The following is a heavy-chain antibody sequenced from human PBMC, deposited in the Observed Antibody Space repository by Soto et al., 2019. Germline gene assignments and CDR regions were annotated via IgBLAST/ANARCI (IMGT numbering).Heavy chain of an antibody. D-gene: IGHD6-13*01. Sequence: EVQLLESGGGLVQPGGSLRLSCAASGFTFSSYAMSWVRQAPGKGLEWVSAISGSGGSTYYADSVKGRFTISRDNSKNPLYLQMNRLRAEDTAVYYCAKGDTAAAGTHYDYYGMDVWGQGTTVTVSS. CDR1: GFTFSSYA. CDR3: AKGDTAAAGTHYDYYGMDV. J-gene: IGHJ6*02. V-gene: IGHV3-23*01. CDR2: ISGSGGST.